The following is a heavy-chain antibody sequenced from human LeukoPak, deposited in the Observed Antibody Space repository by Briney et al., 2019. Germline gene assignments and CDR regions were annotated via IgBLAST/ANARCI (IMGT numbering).Heavy chain of an antibody. CDR3: ARGYTVVTPIMFSWFDP. Sequence: GGSLRLSCAASGFTFSSYAMHWVRQAPGKGLEWVAVISYDGSNKYYADSVKGRFTISRDNSKNTLYLQMNSLRAEDTAVYYCARGYTVVTPIMFSWFDPWGQGTLVTVSS. J-gene: IGHJ5*02. V-gene: IGHV3-30*04. CDR2: ISYDGSNK. D-gene: IGHD4-23*01. CDR1: GFTFSSYA.